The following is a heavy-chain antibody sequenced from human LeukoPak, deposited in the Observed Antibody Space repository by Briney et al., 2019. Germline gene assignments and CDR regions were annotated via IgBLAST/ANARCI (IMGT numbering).Heavy chain of an antibody. D-gene: IGHD6-19*01. CDR1: GFTSSSYN. CDR2: IKQDGSEK. J-gene: IGHJ4*02. V-gene: IGHV3-7*01. Sequence: GGSLRLSCAASGFTSSSYNMNWVRQAPGKGLEWVANIKQDGSEKYYVDSVKGRFTISRDNAKNSLYLQMNSLRAEDTAVYYCAKDASGWPDYWGQGTLVTVSS. CDR3: AKDASGWPDY.